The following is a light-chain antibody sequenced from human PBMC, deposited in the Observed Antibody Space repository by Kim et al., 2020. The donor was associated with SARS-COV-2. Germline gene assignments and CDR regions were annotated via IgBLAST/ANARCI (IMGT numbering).Light chain of an antibody. CDR3: QHYSNLPLT. Sequence: LPPGENATLSCRASQSLYNNHLAWYQQKPGQAPRLLIYGASSRATGIPDRFSGSGSGTDFSLTITRLEPEDFAVYFCQHYSNLPLTFGGGTKLEI. CDR2: GAS. J-gene: IGKJ4*01. V-gene: IGKV3-20*01. CDR1: QSLYNNH.